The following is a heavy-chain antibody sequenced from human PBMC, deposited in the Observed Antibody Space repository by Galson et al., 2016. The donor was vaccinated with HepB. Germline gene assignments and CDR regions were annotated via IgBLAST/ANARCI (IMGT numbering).Heavy chain of an antibody. Sequence: SLRLSCAASGFTFADYAVHWVRHFPGRGLEWVSGISWNSGRLAYAESVRGRFTTSRDNAKNSVYLQMNSLRAEETAVYYCARALSYTSSWYSIRYYAMDVWGQGTTVTVSS. CDR2: ISWNSGRL. J-gene: IGHJ6*02. CDR3: ARALSYTSSWYSIRYYAMDV. D-gene: IGHD6-13*01. V-gene: IGHV3-9*01. CDR1: GFTFADYA.